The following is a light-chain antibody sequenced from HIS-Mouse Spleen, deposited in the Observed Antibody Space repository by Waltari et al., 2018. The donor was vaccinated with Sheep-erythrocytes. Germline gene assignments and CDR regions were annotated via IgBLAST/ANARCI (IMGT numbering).Light chain of an antibody. CDR1: SSDVGGYNY. V-gene: IGLV2-14*01. Sequence: QSALTQPASVSGSPGQSITISCTGTSSDVGGYNYVSWYQQHPGKAPKLMIYEVSNRTSGVSNRFYGSKSGNTAYLTISGLQAEDEADYYCSSYTSSSTQVFGGGTKLTVL. CDR3: SSYTSSSTQV. CDR2: EVS. J-gene: IGLJ2*01.